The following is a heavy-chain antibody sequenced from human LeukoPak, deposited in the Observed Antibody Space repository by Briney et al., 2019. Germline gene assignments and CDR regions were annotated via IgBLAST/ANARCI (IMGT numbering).Heavy chain of an antibody. CDR1: GYTFTIYG. CDR2: ISAYNGST. D-gene: IGHD6-6*01. J-gene: IGHJ6*02. Sequence: GASVNVSCKASGYTFTIYGISCVRQAPGQGLEWMGWISAYNGSTSYAQKCQGRVTMTRDTSTSTVYMELSSLRSEDTAVYYCARDRDSSLGRDYYYYYGMDVWGQGTTVTVSS. CDR3: ARDRDSSLGRDYYYYYGMDV. V-gene: IGHV1-18*01.